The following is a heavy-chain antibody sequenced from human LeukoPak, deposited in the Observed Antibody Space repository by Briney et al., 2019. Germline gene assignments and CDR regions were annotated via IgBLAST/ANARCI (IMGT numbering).Heavy chain of an antibody. CDR2: INPSDGAT. CDR1: GYTFTMYY. CDR3: ARGRRGGWRGSLGGLFASYYTYYYMDV. D-gene: IGHD3-16*01. Sequence: ASVKVSCKASGYTFTMYYIHWVRQAPGQGLEWMGMINPSDGATTYAQRFQGRVTMTRDMSTTTVYMDLRSLRSEDTAVYFCARGRRGGWRGSLGGLFASYYTYYYMDVWGRGTTVTVSS. V-gene: IGHV1-46*01. J-gene: IGHJ6*03.